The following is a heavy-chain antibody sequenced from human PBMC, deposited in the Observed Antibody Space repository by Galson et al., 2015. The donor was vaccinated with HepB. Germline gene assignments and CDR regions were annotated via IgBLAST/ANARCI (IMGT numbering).Heavy chain of an antibody. CDR1: GFTFSGSA. CDR3: TRLGDLSGYSSL. V-gene: IGHV3-73*01. D-gene: IGHD6-13*01. Sequence: SLRLSCAASGFTFSGSAMHWVRQASERGLEWVGRIGSKANSYATAYAASVKGRFTISRDDSKNTAYMQMNSLKTEDTAVYYCTRLGDLSGYSSLWGQGTLVTVSS. CDR2: IGSKANSYAT. J-gene: IGHJ4*02.